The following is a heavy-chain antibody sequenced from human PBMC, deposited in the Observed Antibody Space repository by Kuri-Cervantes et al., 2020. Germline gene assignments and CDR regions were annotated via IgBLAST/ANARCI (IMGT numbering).Heavy chain of an antibody. CDR3: ASYYSSSS. J-gene: IGHJ5*02. Sequence: GGSLRLSCAASGFAFSSYVLHWVRRAPGKGPEWVSAIGTGGDTYYADSVMGRFTISRDNSKNTLYLQMNSLRAEDTAVYYCASYYSSSSWGQGTLVTVSS. CDR1: GFAFSSYV. CDR2: IGTGGDT. V-gene: IGHV3-47*02. D-gene: IGHD6-6*01.